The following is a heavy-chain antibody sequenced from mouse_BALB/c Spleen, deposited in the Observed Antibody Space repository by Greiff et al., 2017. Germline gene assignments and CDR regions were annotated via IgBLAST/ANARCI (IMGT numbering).Heavy chain of an antibody. Sequence: EVMLVESGGGLVKPGGSLKLSCAASGFTFSDYYMYWVRQTPEKRLEWVATISDGGSYTYYPDSVKGRFTISRDNAKNNLYLQMSSLKSEDTAMYYCARDGGTGGMDYWGQGTSVTVSS. CDR1: GFTFSDYY. J-gene: IGHJ4*01. CDR2: ISDGGSYT. CDR3: ARDGGTGGMDY. D-gene: IGHD3-3*01. V-gene: IGHV5-4*02.